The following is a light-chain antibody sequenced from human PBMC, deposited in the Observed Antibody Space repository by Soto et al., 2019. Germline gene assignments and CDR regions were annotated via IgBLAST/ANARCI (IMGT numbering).Light chain of an antibody. V-gene: IGKV3-15*01. CDR2: GAS. CDR3: QQYNNWPPYT. Sequence: EIVMTQSPVTLSVSPGERATLSCRASQSVSSNLAWYQQKCGQAPRLLIYGASTRATGIPARFSGNGSGTEFTLTNSSLQYEDFAIYYCQQYNNWPPYTFGQGTKLEIK. J-gene: IGKJ2*01. CDR1: QSVSSN.